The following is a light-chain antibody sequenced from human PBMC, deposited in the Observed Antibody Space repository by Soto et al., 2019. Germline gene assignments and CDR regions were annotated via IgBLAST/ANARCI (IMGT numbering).Light chain of an antibody. J-gene: IGKJ5*01. Sequence: ILLTQSPSSLSAAVGDRVTITCRASQGIDTSLAWYQQKPGKAPKLLIYAASNFQSGVPSRFSGSGSGTHFSLTISSLQPEDVATSYCQQLHGYPITFGKGTRLEI. CDR1: QGIDTS. V-gene: IGKV1-9*01. CDR3: QQLHGYPIT. CDR2: AAS.